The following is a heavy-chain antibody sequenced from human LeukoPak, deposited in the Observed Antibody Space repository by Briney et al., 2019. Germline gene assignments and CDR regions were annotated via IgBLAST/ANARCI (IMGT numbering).Heavy chain of an antibody. CDR1: GGSISSYY. J-gene: IGHJ5*02. D-gene: IGHD6-19*01. CDR2: IYYSGST. Sequence: SETLSPTCTVSGGSISSYYWSWIRQPPGKGLEWIGYIYYSGSTNYNPSLKSRVTISVDTSKNQFSLKLSSVTAADTAVYYCARESTVAGYNWSDPWGQGTLVTVSS. V-gene: IGHV4-59*01. CDR3: ARESTVAGYNWSDP.